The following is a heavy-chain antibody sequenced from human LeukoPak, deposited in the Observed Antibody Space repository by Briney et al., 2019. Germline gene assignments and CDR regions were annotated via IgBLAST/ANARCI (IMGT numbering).Heavy chain of an antibody. CDR3: ATGYCTNGVCFYSDY. V-gene: IGHV1-69*13. Sequence: ASVKVSCKASGGTFSSYAISWVRQAPGQGLEWMGGIIPIFGTANYAQKFQGRVTITADESTSTAYMELSSLRSEDTAVYYCATGYCTNGVCFYSDYWGQGTLVTVSS. CDR2: IIPIFGTA. D-gene: IGHD2-8*01. CDR1: GGTFSSYA. J-gene: IGHJ4*02.